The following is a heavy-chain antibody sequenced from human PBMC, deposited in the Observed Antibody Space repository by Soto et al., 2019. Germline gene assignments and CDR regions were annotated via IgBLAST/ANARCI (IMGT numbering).Heavy chain of an antibody. CDR3: ARDDTRAGYDD. Sequence: QVQLQESGPGLVKPSQTLSLTCTVSGGSITTGGYYWSWIRQHPGKGLEWIGYIYYSGSTSYNPSLKSRMTKSVDTSKNQFSRKLNSVTAADTAAYYCARDDTRAGYDDWGQGTLVTVSS. J-gene: IGHJ4*02. CDR2: IYYSGST. D-gene: IGHD5-18*01. CDR1: GGSITTGGYY. V-gene: IGHV4-31*03.